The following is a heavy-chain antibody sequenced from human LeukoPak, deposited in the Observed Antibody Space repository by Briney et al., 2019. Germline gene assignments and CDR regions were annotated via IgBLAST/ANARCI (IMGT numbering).Heavy chain of an antibody. J-gene: IGHJ4*02. Sequence: GGSLRLSCAASGFTFGSYAMSWVRQAPGKGLEWVSAISGSGGSTYYADSVKGRFTISRDNSKNTLYLQMNSLRAEDTAVYCCAKDLSMGSSWYPLGYWGQGTLVTVSS. CDR1: GFTFGSYA. V-gene: IGHV3-23*01. D-gene: IGHD6-13*01. CDR2: ISGSGGST. CDR3: AKDLSMGSSWYPLGY.